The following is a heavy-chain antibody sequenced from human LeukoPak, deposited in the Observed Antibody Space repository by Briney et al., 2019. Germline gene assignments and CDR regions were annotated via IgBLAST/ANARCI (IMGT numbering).Heavy chain of an antibody. D-gene: IGHD1-26*01. CDR3: ARDERATRGFDY. CDR2: ISYDGSNK. Sequence: AVISYDGSNKYYADSVKGRFTISRDNSKNTLYLQMNSLRAEDTAVYYCARDERATRGFDYWGQGTLVTVSS. V-gene: IGHV3-30-3*01. J-gene: IGHJ4*02.